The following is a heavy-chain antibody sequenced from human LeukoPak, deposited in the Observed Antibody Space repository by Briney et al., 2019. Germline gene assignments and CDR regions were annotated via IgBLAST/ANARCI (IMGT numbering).Heavy chain of an antibody. CDR3: ARVVVISDFWSGYPTGLYYYYYGMDV. D-gene: IGHD3-3*01. Sequence: GGSLRLSCAASGFTFSSYAMHWVRQAPGKGLEWGAVISYDGSNKYYADSVKGRFTISRDNSKNTLYLQMNRLRAEDTAVYSCARVVVISDFWSGYPTGLYYYYYGMDVWGQGTTVTVSS. J-gene: IGHJ6*02. CDR1: GFTFSSYA. CDR2: ISYDGSNK. V-gene: IGHV3-30-3*01.